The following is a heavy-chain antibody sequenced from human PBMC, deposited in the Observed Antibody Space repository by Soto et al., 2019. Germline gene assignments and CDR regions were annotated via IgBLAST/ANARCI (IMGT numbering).Heavy chain of an antibody. CDR1: GFTLSDHY. Sequence: GSLRLSFAGSGFTLSDHYIDWIRQATGKGLEWVGRSRDKAQGYGTAYAASVKDRFTTSRDAPKNTVYLQRNSLKTESTAVCYCVGPMSFSDSSGYNRCIDYWGQGTLVTVSS. J-gene: IGHJ4*02. CDR2: SRDKAQGYGT. D-gene: IGHD3-22*01. CDR3: VGPMSFSDSSGYNRCIDY. V-gene: IGHV3-72*01.